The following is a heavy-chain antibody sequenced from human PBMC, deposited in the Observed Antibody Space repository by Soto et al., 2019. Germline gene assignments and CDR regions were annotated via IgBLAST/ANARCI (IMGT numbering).Heavy chain of an antibody. CDR3: ARGGGYCSSTSCYTPMDV. J-gene: IGHJ6*02. CDR2: INHSEST. V-gene: IGHV4-34*01. D-gene: IGHD2-2*02. CDR1: GGSFSGYY. Sequence: SETLSLTCAVYGGSFSGYYWSWIRQPPGKGLEWIGEINHSESTNYNPSLKSRVTISVDTSKNQFSLKLSSVTAADTAVYYCARGGGYCSSTSCYTPMDVWGQGTTVTVSS.